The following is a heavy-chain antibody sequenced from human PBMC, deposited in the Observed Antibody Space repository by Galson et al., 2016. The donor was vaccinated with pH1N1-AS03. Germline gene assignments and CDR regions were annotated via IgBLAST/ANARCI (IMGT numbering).Heavy chain of an antibody. CDR2: IWYDGSNK. CDR1: GFTFTSYG. V-gene: IGHV3-33*01. CDR3: ARDRPNYNVYLDH. Sequence: SLRLSCAASGFTFTSYGIHWVRQAPGKGLEWVAVIWYDGSNKNYVDSVKGRFIVSRDNSNDTLYLQMNSLRAEDTAVYYCARDRPNYNVYLDHWGQGILVTVSS. J-gene: IGHJ4*02. D-gene: IGHD5-24*01.